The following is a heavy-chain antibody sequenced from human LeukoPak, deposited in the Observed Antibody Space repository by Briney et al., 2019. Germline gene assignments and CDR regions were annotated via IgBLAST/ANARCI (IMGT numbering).Heavy chain of an antibody. V-gene: IGHV4-34*03. CDR1: GGSFSGYY. Sequence: SETLSLTCAVYGGSFSGYYWSWIRQPPGKGLEWIGEINHSGSTNYNPSLKSRVTISVDTSKNQFSLKLSSVTAADTAMYYCAGTVGGITRFDYWGQGTLVTVSS. CDR2: INHSGST. D-gene: IGHD1-26*01. J-gene: IGHJ4*02. CDR3: AGTVGGITRFDY.